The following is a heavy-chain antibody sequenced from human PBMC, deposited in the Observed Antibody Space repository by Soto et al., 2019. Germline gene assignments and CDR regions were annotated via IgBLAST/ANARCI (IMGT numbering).Heavy chain of an antibody. J-gene: IGHJ6*02. CDR1: GYTFTSYA. CDR2: INAGNGNT. V-gene: IGHV1-3*01. CDR3: ARSVLYCTNGVCYTTYYYGMDV. D-gene: IGHD2-8*01. Sequence: ASVKVSCKASGYTFTSYAMHWVRQAPGQRLEWMGWINAGNGNTKYSQKFQGRVTITRDTSASTAYMELGSLRSEDTAVYYCARSVLYCTNGVCYTTYYYGMDVWGQGTTVTVSS.